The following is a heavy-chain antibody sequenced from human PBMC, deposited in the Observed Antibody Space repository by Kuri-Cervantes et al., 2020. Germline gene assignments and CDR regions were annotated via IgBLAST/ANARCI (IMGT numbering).Heavy chain of an antibody. CDR1: GGSVSGSNYH. CDR3: ARLYRSGWYYFDY. J-gene: IGHJ4*02. D-gene: IGHD6-19*01. Sequence: GSLRLSCTVSGGSVSGSNYHWGWIRQPPGKGLEWIGSIYYSGSTYYNPSLKSRVTISADTSKTQFSLKLSSVTAADTAIYYCARLYRSGWYYFDYWGQGTLVTVSS. CDR2: IYYSGST. V-gene: IGHV4-39*01.